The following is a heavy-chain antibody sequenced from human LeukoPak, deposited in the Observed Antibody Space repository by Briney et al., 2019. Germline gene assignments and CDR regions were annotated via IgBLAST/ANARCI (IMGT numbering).Heavy chain of an antibody. CDR2: ISAYNGNT. J-gene: IGHJ4*02. CDR1: GYTFTSYG. D-gene: IGHD6-19*01. Sequence: ASVKVSCKASGYTFTSYGISWVRQAPGQGLEWMGWISAYNGNTNYAQTLQGTVTMTTDTSTSTAYMELRSLRSDDAAVYYCARDLEGVAGSKSFDYWGQGTLVTVSS. V-gene: IGHV1-18*01. CDR3: ARDLEGVAGSKSFDY.